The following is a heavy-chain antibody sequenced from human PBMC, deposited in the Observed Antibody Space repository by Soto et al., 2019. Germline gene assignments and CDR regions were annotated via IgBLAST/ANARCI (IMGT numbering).Heavy chain of an antibody. CDR1: GYSFTSSW. V-gene: IGHV5-10-1*01. J-gene: IGHJ6*02. Sequence: PGESLKISCQGSGYSFTSSWINWVRQLPGKGLEWMGRIDPSRSYTIYKPSSHEHVTISVDKSISTAYLQWSSLKASDTAMYYCARSLTAVGRKLITGGQLRGDYGMDVWGQGTTVTVSS. D-gene: IGHD3-22*01. CDR3: ARSLTAVGRKLITGGQLRGDYGMDV. CDR2: IDPSRSYT.